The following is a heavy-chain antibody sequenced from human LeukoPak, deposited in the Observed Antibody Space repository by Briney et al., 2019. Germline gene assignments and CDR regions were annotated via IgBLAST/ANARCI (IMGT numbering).Heavy chain of an antibody. J-gene: IGHJ5*02. Sequence: ASVKVSCKASGYTFTSYAMHWVRQAPGQRLEWMGWINAGNGNTKYSQKFQGRVTITRDTSASTAYMELSSLRSEDTAVYYCARDAAGIVVVTAIGVPTNWFDPWGQGTLVTVSS. V-gene: IGHV1-3*01. CDR1: GYTFTSYA. CDR2: INAGNGNT. CDR3: ARDAAGIVVVTAIGVPTNWFDP. D-gene: IGHD2-21*02.